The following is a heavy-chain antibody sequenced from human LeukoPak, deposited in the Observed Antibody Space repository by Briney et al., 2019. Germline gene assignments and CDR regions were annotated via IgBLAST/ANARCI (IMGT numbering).Heavy chain of an antibody. CDR3: ARGWNYFDY. V-gene: IGHV4-59*01. CDR2: ISYSGST. J-gene: IGHJ4*02. CDR1: GGSISSYY. Sequence: SETLSLTCTVSGGSISSYYWSWIRQPPGKGLEWIGYISYSGSTNYNPSLKSRVTISVDTSKNQFSLKLSSVTAADTAVYYCARGWNYFDYWGQGTLVTVSS. D-gene: IGHD1-1*01.